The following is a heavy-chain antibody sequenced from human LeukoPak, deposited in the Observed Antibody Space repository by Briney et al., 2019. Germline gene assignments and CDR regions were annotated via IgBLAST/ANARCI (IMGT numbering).Heavy chain of an antibody. CDR3: ARVTYGSGTYGAFDY. D-gene: IGHD3-10*01. CDR1: GFTFSSYA. CDR2: ISGAGTST. Sequence: GGSLRLSCAASGFTFSSYAMSWVRQAPGKGLEWVSLISGAGTSTYYADSVKGRFTISRDNFKNTLYVQMDNLGAEDTAVYYCARVTYGSGTYGAFDYWGQGTLVTVSS. J-gene: IGHJ4*02. V-gene: IGHV3-23*01.